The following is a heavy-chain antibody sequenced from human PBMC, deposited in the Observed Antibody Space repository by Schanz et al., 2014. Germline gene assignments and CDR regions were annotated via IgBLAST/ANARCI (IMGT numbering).Heavy chain of an antibody. CDR3: AKELYSGSHYGWFDP. V-gene: IGHV3-23*01. D-gene: IGHD1-26*01. J-gene: IGHJ5*02. CDR2: ISGSGGST. Sequence: VQLLESGGGLVQPGGSLKLSCSASGFTFRNYALSWVRQAPGKGLAWVSAISGSGGSTYYADSVKGRFTISRDNSNPSVYLQMTSLRADDTAVYYCAKELYSGSHYGWFDPWGQGTLVTVSS. CDR1: GFTFRNYA.